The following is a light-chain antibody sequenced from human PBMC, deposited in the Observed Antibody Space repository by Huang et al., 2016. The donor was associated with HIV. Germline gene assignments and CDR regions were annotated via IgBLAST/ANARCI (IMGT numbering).Light chain of an antibody. J-gene: IGKJ1*01. Sequence: EIVMTQSPATLSVSPGVRATLSCRARQSVSRNLAWYQQKPGQAPRLLIYGAFTRATGSPARFRGSGSGTEFTLTISSLQSEDFAVYYCQQYNNWPPGTFGQGTKVEIK. V-gene: IGKV3-15*01. CDR1: QSVSRN. CDR3: QQYNNWPPGT. CDR2: GAF.